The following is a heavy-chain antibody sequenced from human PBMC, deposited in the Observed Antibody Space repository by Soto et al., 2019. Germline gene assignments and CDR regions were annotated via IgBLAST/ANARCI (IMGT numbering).Heavy chain of an antibody. CDR2: ISNDGTTT. J-gene: IGHJ4*02. CDR1: EFSFSNYW. D-gene: IGHD5-18*01. V-gene: IGHV3-74*01. CDR3: GRETIQIGTWAVDF. Sequence: EVQLVESGGGLVQPGGSLRLSCAASEFSFSNYWMHWVRQTPGKGLVWVSRISNDGTTTTYADSVKGRFTISRDNAKNTLSLQMNSLRAEDTAVYYCGRETIQIGTWAVDFWGQGTLVTVSS.